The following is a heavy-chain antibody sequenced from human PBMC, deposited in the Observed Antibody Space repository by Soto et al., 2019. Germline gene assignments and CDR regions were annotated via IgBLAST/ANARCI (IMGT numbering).Heavy chain of an antibody. Sequence: QVQLQESGPGLVKPSETLSLTCTVSGGSISSYYWSWIRQPPGKGLQWIGYIYYSGSTNYNPSLKSRVTISVDTSKNQFSLKLRSVTAADTAVYFCARGRKYNWNPPGGLDVWGQGTTVTVSS. D-gene: IGHD1-20*01. CDR2: IYYSGST. J-gene: IGHJ6*02. CDR3: ARGRKYNWNPPGGLDV. CDR1: GGSISSYY. V-gene: IGHV4-59*01.